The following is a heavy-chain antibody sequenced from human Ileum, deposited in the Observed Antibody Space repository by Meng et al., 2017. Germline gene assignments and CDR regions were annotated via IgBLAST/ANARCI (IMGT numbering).Heavy chain of an antibody. V-gene: IGHV3-23*01. D-gene: IGHD3-22*01. J-gene: IGHJ4*02. CDR3: AKDDYDTSGYYLSLVD. CDR1: GFTFTNFA. CDR2: MGGSGDS. Sequence: GESLKISCAASGFTFTNFAMSWVRQAPGKGLQWVSTMGGSGDSYYADSVKGRFTISRDNSKNTLYLQMNGLRAEDTALYYCAKDDYDTSGYYLSLVDWGQGTLVTVSS.